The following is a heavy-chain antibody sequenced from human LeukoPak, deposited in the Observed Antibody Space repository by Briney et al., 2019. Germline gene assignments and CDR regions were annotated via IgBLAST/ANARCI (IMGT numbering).Heavy chain of an antibody. CDR3: AREGPRGNSQFDY. V-gene: IGHV3-30-3*01. CDR2: ISYDGSNK. Sequence: PGGSLRLSCAASGFTFSSYAMHWVRQAPGKGLEWVAVISYDGSNKYYADSVKGRFTISRDNSKNTLYLQMSSLRAEDTAVYYCAREGPRGNSQFDYWGQGTLVTVSS. J-gene: IGHJ4*02. CDR1: GFTFSSYA. D-gene: IGHD2/OR15-2a*01.